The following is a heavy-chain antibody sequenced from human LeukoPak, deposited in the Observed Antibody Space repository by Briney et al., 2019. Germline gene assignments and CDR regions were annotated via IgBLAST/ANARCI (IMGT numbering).Heavy chain of an antibody. CDR1: GFTFSDYH. D-gene: IGHD3-10*01. Sequence: GGSLRLSCAASGFTFSDYHMNWIRQAPGRGLEWVSYISASGSIRYYADSVKGRFTISRYNAKNSQYLQMNSLRAEDTAVYYCAREPYYYGAGTPLIDYWGQGTLVTVSS. V-gene: IGHV3-11*04. J-gene: IGHJ4*02. CDR3: AREPYYYGAGTPLIDY. CDR2: ISASGSIR.